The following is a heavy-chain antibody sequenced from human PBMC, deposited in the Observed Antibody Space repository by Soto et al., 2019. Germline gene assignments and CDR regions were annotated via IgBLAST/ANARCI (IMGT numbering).Heavy chain of an antibody. CDR1: GYTFTSYG. Sequence: ASVKVSCKASGYTFTSYGISWVRQAPGQGLEWMGWISAYNGNTNYAQKLQGRVTMTTDTSTSTAYMELRSLRSDDTAVYYCARDSGGAVAGTDYYYGMDVWGQGTTVTV. CDR2: ISAYNGNT. J-gene: IGHJ6*02. D-gene: IGHD6-19*01. CDR3: ARDSGGAVAGTDYYYGMDV. V-gene: IGHV1-18*01.